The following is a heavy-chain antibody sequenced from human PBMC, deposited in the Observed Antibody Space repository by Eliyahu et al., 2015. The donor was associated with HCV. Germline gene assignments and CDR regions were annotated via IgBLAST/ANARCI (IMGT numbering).Heavy chain of an antibody. J-gene: IGHJ4*02. CDR1: GFTFSNAW. V-gene: IGHV3-15*01. CDR3: ITQTPWETPLDY. Sequence: EVQLVESGGGLVKPGGSLRLSCAASGFTFSNAWXSWVRQAPGKGXEWVGRIKSKTDGGTTDYPAPVKGRFTISRDDSKSTVYLQMHSLKTEDTAVYYCITQTPWETPLDYWGQGTLVTVSS. CDR2: IKSKTDGGTT. D-gene: IGHD4-23*01.